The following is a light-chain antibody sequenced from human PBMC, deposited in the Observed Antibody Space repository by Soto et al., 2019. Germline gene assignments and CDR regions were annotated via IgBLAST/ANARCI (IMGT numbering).Light chain of an antibody. V-gene: IGKV3-20*01. Sequence: ETVLTQSPGTLSLSPGERATLSCRASQSIRSNYLAWYRQTPGQAPRLLIYGASKRASGIADRFSGSGSGTDFTLIISRLAPEDFALYSCQQYGSSPWTFGQWTKVEI. CDR2: GAS. J-gene: IGKJ1*01. CDR1: QSIRSNY. CDR3: QQYGSSPWT.